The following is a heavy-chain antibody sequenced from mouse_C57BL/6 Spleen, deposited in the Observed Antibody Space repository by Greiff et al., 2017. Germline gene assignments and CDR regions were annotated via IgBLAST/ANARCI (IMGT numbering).Heavy chain of an antibody. CDR3: ARYTTGTNAMDY. V-gene: IGHV5-17*01. CDR2: ISSGSSTI. D-gene: IGHD2-13*01. J-gene: IGHJ4*01. Sequence: EVKLVESGGGLVKPGGSLKLSCAASGFTFSDYGMHWVRQAPEKGLEWVAYISSGSSTIYYADTVKGRFTISRDNAKNTLFLQMTSLRSEDTAMYYCARYTTGTNAMDYWGQGTSVTVSS. CDR1: GFTFSDYG.